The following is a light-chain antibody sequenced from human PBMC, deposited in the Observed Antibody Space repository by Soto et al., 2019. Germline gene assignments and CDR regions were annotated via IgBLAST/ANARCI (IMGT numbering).Light chain of an antibody. J-gene: IGKJ5*01. V-gene: IGKV3-11*01. CDR2: GAS. CDR3: QQRSNWPIT. CDR1: QSVSNN. Sequence: EIVMTQSPATLSVSPGETATLSCRASQSVSNNVACYQQKPGQAPRLLILGASNRATGIPARFSGSGSGTDFTLTISSLEPEDFAVYYCQQRSNWPITFGQGTRLEIK.